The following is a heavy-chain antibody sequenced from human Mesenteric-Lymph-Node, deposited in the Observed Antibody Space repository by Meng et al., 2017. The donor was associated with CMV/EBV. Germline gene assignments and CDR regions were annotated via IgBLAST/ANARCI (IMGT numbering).Heavy chain of an antibody. Sequence: GESLKISCAASGFTFSSYGMHWVRQAPGKGLEWVAFIQYDGSKTYYADSLQGRFIISRDNSKNTLYLQMSSLRVDDTAVYYCTRTWYYDILTGPDSWGQGTLVTVSS. D-gene: IGHD3-9*01. CDR1: GFTFSSYG. V-gene: IGHV3-30*02. CDR2: IQYDGSKT. J-gene: IGHJ5*01. CDR3: TRTWYYDILTGPDS.